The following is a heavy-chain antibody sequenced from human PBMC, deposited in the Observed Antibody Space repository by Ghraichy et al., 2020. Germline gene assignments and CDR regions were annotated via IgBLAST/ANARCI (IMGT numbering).Heavy chain of an antibody. J-gene: IGHJ4*02. CDR2: IYYSGST. Sequence: LSLTCTVSGGSVSSGVYYWSWIRQPPGKGLEWIGYIYYSGSTSYNPSLKSRVTISVDTSKNQFSLRLSSVTAADTAVYYCARVRSRIQLWPPDFDYWGQGTLVTVSS. D-gene: IGHD5-18*01. CDR3: ARVRSRIQLWPPDFDY. CDR1: GGSVSSGVYY. V-gene: IGHV4-61*08.